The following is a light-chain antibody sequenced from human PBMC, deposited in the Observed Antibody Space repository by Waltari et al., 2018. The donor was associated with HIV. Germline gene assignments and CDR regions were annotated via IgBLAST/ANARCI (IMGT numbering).Light chain of an antibody. CDR1: SSDVGGYND. V-gene: IGLV2-11*01. CDR3: CSYAGSYTLV. Sequence: QLALTQPRSGSGSPGQAVTFSCTGTSSDVGGYNDVYWYQQHPGKAPKLMIYDVSKRPSGVPARFSGSKSGNTASLTISGLQAEDEADYYCCSYAGSYTLVFGGGTKLTVL. CDR2: DVS. J-gene: IGLJ2*01.